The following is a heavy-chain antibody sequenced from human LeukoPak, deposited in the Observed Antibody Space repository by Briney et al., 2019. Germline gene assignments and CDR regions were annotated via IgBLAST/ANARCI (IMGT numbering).Heavy chain of an antibody. J-gene: IGHJ4*02. CDR2: VSAYADNT. D-gene: IGHD2-15*01. CDR1: GYTFTNYG. Sequence: ASAKVSCKASGYTFTNYGISWVRQAPGQGLEWMGWVSAYADNTNYVQKVQGRVTMTTDTSTSTAYMELRSLRSDDTAVYYCARDCIGCHGFDHWGQGTLVTVSS. CDR3: ARDCIGCHGFDH. V-gene: IGHV1-18*01.